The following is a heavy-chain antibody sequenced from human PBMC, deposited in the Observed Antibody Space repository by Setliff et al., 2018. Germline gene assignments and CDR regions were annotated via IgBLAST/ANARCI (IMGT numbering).Heavy chain of an antibody. CDR3: TTDPSPTFGGVIGAAFDF. D-gene: IGHD3-16*01. CDR1: GFTFSTAW. CDR2: IKGKNDGLAT. Sequence: GESLRISCAASGFTFSTAWMNWVRQAPGKGLEWVGRIKGKNDGLATDYAAPVKGRFTISRDDSKNTLYLQMNSLKTEDTAVYYCTTDPSPTFGGVIGAAFDFWGQGTMVTVSS. V-gene: IGHV3-15*07. J-gene: IGHJ3*01.